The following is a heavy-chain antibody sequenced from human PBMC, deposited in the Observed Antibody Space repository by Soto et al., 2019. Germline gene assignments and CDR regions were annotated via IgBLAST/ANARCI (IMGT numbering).Heavy chain of an antibody. CDR3: ARARGVLLWFGGHGDNWFDP. CDR1: GYTFTRYA. V-gene: IGHV1-3*01. CDR2: INAGNGNT. Sequence: ASVKVSCKASGYTFTRYAMHWVSQAPGQRLEWMGWINAGNGNTNYAQKFQGRVTITRDTSASTAYMELSSLRSEDTAVYYCARARGVLLWFGGHGDNWFDPWGQGTLVTVSS. D-gene: IGHD3-10*01. J-gene: IGHJ5*02.